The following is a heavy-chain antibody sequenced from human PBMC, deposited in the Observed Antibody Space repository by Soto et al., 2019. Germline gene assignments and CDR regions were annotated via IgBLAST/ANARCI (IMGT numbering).Heavy chain of an antibody. CDR3: ARHHGPTTSENWFDP. D-gene: IGHD5-12*01. CDR2: SSTYSGAT. J-gene: IGHJ5*02. CDR1: GYTFFTYD. V-gene: IGHV1-18*01. Sequence: QVHLVQSGVEVKTPGASVKVSCQASGYTFFTYDISWVRQAPGQGLEWMGWSSTYSGATKYAQKFQGRVTMTTDTSTTTAYLELRSLRSDDTAVYYCARHHGPTTSENWFDPWGQGTLVTVSS.